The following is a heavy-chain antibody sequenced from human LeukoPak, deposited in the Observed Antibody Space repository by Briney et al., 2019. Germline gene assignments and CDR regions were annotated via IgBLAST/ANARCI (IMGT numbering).Heavy chain of an antibody. CDR2: ISSSGSTI. Sequence: GGSLRLSCAASGFTFSDYYMSWIRQAPGKGLEWVSYISSSGSTIYYADSVKGRFTISRDNAKNSLYLQMNSLRAEDTAVYYCASAYSSSWYKGPISAFDIWGQGTVVTVSS. D-gene: IGHD6-13*01. CDR3: ASAYSSSWYKGPISAFDI. J-gene: IGHJ3*02. CDR1: GFTFSDYY. V-gene: IGHV3-11*01.